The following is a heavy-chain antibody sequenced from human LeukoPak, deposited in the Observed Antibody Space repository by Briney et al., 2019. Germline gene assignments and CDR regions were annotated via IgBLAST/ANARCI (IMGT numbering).Heavy chain of an antibody. CDR3: ARDAPGNTALDY. D-gene: IGHD5-18*01. J-gene: IGHJ4*02. V-gene: IGHV3-66*01. CDR1: GFTVSNNY. CDR2: IYSGDNT. Sequence: GGSLRLSCAASGFTVSNNYMSWVRQAPGKGLEWVSVIYSGDNTYYVESVKGRFTISRDNSKNTLYLQMNSLRGEDTAVYFCARDAPGNTALDYWGQGTLVTVSS.